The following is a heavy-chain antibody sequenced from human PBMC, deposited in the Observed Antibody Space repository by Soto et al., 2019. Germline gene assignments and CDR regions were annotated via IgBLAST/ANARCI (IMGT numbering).Heavy chain of an antibody. CDR1: GDSISNYY. CDR3: ARDRFPLY. Sequence: QVQLQESGPGLVKPSETLSLTCTVSGDSISNYYWSWIRQPPGKGLEWIGYIYYSGSTNYNPSLKSRVTISVDTSKNQFSLKLNSVTAADTAVYYCARDRFPLYWGQGTLLTVSS. CDR2: IYYSGST. V-gene: IGHV4-59*01. J-gene: IGHJ4*02. D-gene: IGHD3-16*01.